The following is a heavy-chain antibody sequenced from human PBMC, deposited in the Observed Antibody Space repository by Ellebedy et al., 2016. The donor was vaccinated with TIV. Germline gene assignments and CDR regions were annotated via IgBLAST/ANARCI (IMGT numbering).Heavy chain of an antibody. Sequence: SETLSLXXIVSGASITDYYWTWIRQPPGKGLEWIGNIYYSGTTKYNSSLKSRVTISVDTSKNRFSLRLTSLTTADTAFYYCAREWGVGWFDPWGQGTLVTVSS. V-gene: IGHV4-59*01. D-gene: IGHD3-16*01. CDR1: GASITDYY. J-gene: IGHJ5*02. CDR3: AREWGVGWFDP. CDR2: IYYSGTT.